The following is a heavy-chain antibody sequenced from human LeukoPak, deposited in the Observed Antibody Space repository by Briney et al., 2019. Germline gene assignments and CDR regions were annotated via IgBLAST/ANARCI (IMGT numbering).Heavy chain of an antibody. CDR3: ARVGRYCSGGSCDYYYGMDV. CDR1: GYTFTGYY. D-gene: IGHD2-15*01. CDR2: INPNSGGT. V-gene: IGHV1-2*02. J-gene: IGHJ6*02. Sequence: ASVKVSCKASGYTFTGYYMHWVRQAPGQGLEWMGWINPNSGGTNYAQKFQGRVTMTRDTSISTAYMELSRLRSDDTAVYYCARVGRYCSGGSCDYYYGMDVWGQGTTVTVSS.